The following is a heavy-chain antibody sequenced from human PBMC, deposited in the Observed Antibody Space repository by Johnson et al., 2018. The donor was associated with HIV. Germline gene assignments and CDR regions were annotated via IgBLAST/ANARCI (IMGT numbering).Heavy chain of an antibody. CDR2: INSDGSST. Sequence: EVQLVESGGGVVQPGRSLRLSCAASGFTFSSYWMHWVRQVPGKGLEWVSRINSDGSSTSFADSVKGRFTISRDSAKNTLNLQMNSLRGEDTALYYCMVAPRPGDVFDIWGQGTMVVVSS. CDR3: MVAPRPGDVFDI. V-gene: IGHV3-74*02. CDR1: GFTFSSYW. J-gene: IGHJ3*02. D-gene: IGHD2-8*01.